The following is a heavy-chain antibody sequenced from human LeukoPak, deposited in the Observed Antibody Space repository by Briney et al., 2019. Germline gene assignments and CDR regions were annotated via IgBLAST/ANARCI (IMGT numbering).Heavy chain of an antibody. CDR1: GFTFSSYA. CDR2: MSGSGGST. J-gene: IGHJ4*02. D-gene: IGHD6-13*01. V-gene: IGHV3-23*01. CDR3: AKAQSVGSSWGGDY. Sequence: GGSLRLSCPASGFTFSSYALNWVRPAPGQGLEWVSAMSGSGGSTYYADSVKGRFTISRDNSKNTLFLQMNSLRAEDTAVYYCAKAQSVGSSWGGDYWGQGTLVTVSS.